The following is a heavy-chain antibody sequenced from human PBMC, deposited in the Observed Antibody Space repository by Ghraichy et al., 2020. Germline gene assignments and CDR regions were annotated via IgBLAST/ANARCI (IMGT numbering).Heavy chain of an antibody. J-gene: IGHJ4*02. CDR3: AIDRLQAWLPGSD. V-gene: IGHV7-4-1*02. Sequence: ASVKVSCKTSGYTFSKYGLNWVRQAPGQGLECVGWINTRTGNPTYAQGFTGRFVFSMDTSVSTAYLQIISLKAEDTAVYYCAIDRLQAWLPGSDWGQGTLVTVSS. CDR2: INTRTGNP. CDR1: GYTFSKYG. D-gene: IGHD5-18*01.